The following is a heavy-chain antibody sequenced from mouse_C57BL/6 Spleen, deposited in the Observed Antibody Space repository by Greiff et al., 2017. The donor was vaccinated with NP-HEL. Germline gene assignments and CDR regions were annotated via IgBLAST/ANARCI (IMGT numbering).Heavy chain of an antibody. CDR1: GYSITSGYY. CDR3: ARGEEGYAMDY. Sequence: EVQVVESGPGLVKPSQSLSLTCSVTGYSITSGYYWNWLRQFPGNKLEWMGYISYDGSNNYNPSLKNRISITRDTSKNQFFLKLNSVTTEDTATYYCARGEEGYAMDYWGQGTSVTVSS. J-gene: IGHJ4*01. V-gene: IGHV3-6*01. CDR2: ISYDGSN.